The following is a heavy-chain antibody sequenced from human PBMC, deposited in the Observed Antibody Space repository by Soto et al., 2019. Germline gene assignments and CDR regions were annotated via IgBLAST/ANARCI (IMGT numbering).Heavy chain of an antibody. CDR3: AREPITMVGVYYFDY. CDR1: GGSISRYY. Sequence: QVQLQASGPGLVKPSETLSLTCTVSGGSISRYYWSWIRQPAGKGLEWIGRIYTSGSTNYNPSLKSRVTMSVDTSKTQFSLKLSSVTAADTAVYYCAREPITMVGVYYFDYWGQGTLVTVSS. V-gene: IGHV4-4*07. D-gene: IGHD3-10*01. J-gene: IGHJ4*02. CDR2: IYTSGST.